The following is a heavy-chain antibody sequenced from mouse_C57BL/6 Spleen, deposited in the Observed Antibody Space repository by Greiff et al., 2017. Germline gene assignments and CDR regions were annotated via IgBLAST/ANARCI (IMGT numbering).Heavy chain of an antibody. J-gene: IGHJ2*01. CDR3: ANYYGPYFDY. CDR2: IYPRSGNT. CDR1: GYTFTSYG. Sequence: VKLQESGAELARPGASVKLSCKASGYTFTSYGISWVKQRTGQGLEWIGEIYPRSGNTYYNEKFKGKATLTADKSSSTAYMELRSLTSEDSAVYFCANYYGPYFDYWGQGTTLTVSS. D-gene: IGHD1-1*01. V-gene: IGHV1-81*01.